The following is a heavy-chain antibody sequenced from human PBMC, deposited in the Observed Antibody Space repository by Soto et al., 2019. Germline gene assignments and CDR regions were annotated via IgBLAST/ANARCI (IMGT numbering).Heavy chain of an antibody. V-gene: IGHV3-7*01. CDR1: GFTFSNYW. J-gene: IGHJ4*02. CDR2: IKEDGSEK. CDR3: ARDPGSRRTDY. Sequence: PGGSLRLSCAASGFTFSNYWMTWVRQAPGKGLEWVANIKEDGSEKNYVDSVKGRFTISRDNAKNSLYLQMNSLRAEDTAVYYCARDPGSRRTDYWGQGTLVTVSS. D-gene: IGHD3-10*01.